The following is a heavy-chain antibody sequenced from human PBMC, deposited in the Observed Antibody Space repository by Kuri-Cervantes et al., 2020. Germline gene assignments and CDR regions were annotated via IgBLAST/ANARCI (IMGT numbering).Heavy chain of an antibody. V-gene: IGHV3-33*08. J-gene: IGHJ4*02. Sequence: GGSLRLSCAASGFTFSSYAMSWVRQAPGKGLEWVAVIWYDGSNKYYADSVKGRFTISRDNAKNSLYLQMNSLRAEDTALYYCARARDTAMVLFDYWGQGTLVTVSS. CDR3: ARARDTAMVLFDY. CDR2: IWYDGSNK. CDR1: GFTFSSYA. D-gene: IGHD5-18*01.